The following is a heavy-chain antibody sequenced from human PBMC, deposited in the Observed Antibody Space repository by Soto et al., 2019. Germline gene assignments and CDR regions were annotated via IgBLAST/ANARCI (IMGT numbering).Heavy chain of an antibody. V-gene: IGHV4-31*03. CDR1: SDSMNSGGYY. CDR3: ARRGGSSSGYYYYAMDV. J-gene: IGHJ6*02. CDR2: IYSNGDT. Sequence: PSETLSLTCSVSSDSMNSGGYYWSWIRQHPGKGLEWIGYIYSNGDTYYNPSLKSRVTISVDTPKNQFSLNLTSVTAADTAVYYCARRGGSSSGYYYYAMDVWGQGTTVTVSS. D-gene: IGHD6-6*01.